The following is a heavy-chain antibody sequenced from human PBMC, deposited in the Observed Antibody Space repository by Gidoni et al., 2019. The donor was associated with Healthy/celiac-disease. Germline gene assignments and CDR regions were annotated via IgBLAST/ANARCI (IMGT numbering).Heavy chain of an antibody. CDR3: ARDKLVLVATILDY. V-gene: IGHV1-3*01. D-gene: IGHD5-12*01. CDR2: INAGNGNT. Sequence: QVHLVQSGAEVKKPGASVKVSCKASGYTITSYAMHWVRQAPGQRHGWTGWINAGNGNTKYSQKFQGRVTITRDTAASTAYMELSSLRSEDTAVYYCARDKLVLVATILDYWGQGTLVTVSS. CDR1: GYTITSYA. J-gene: IGHJ4*02.